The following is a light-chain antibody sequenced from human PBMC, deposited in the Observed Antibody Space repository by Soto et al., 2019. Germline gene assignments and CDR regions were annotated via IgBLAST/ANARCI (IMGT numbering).Light chain of an antibody. Sequence: DIPLTQSPSTLSASVGDRVTITCRASQSISSWLAWYQQKPGKAPKLLIYDASSLESGVPSRFSGSGYGTDFTLTISSLQPDDFATYYCQQYNSYSSLTFGGGTKVDTK. CDR2: DAS. V-gene: IGKV1-5*01. CDR1: QSISSW. CDR3: QQYNSYSSLT. J-gene: IGKJ4*01.